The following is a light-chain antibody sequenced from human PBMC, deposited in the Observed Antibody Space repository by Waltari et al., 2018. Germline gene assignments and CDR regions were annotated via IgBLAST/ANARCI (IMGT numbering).Light chain of an antibody. CDR1: RSDIGTYHY. CDR2: DVN. V-gene: IGLV2-14*01. Sequence: QSALPQPASVSGSPGQSITISCTGTRSDIGTYHYLSWYQQYPGKAPKLMIYDVNNRPSGVSDRFSGSKSGNTASLTISGLQAEDEADYYCCSYTRSSTYVFGTGTQVTVL. J-gene: IGLJ1*01. CDR3: CSYTRSSTYV.